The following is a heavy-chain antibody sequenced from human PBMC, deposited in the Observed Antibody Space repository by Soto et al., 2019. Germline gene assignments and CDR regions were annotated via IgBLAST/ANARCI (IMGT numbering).Heavy chain of an antibody. D-gene: IGHD5-18*01. CDR1: GGSINSGGYC. V-gene: IGHV4-31*03. J-gene: IGHJ4*02. CDR3: SRGILV. Sequence: QVQLQESGPGLVKPSQTLSLTCTVSGGSINSGGYCWSWIRQHPGKGLDWIGCISYGGSTSYNPSLKSRVTISGDTYKNQFSLKLTSVTAADTAVYYCSRGILVWGQGALITVSS. CDR2: ISYGGST.